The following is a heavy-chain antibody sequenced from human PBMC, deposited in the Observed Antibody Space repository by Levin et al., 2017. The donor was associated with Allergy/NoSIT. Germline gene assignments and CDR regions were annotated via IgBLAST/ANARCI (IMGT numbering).Heavy chain of an antibody. D-gene: IGHD6-19*01. Sequence: RAGGSLRLSCAASGFSFTDYNLNWVRQAPGKGLEWVSSISSSGIYIYYADSVKGRFTISRDNARNSLYLQMNSLRAEDTAVYYCASMAGYYMDVWGKGTTVTVSS. V-gene: IGHV3-21*01. CDR3: ASMAGYYMDV. CDR2: ISSSGIYI. CDR1: GFSFTDYN. J-gene: IGHJ6*03.